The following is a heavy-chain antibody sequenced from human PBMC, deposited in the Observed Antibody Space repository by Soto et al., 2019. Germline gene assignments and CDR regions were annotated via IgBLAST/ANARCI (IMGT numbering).Heavy chain of an antibody. V-gene: IGHV3-7*03. Sequence: EMQLVESGGGLVQPGGSLRLSCAGSGLTFRNDWLSWVRQAPGKGLEWVANINQDGSERYYVDSVRGRFTISRDNVENSLYLQMNSLRAEDTAIYYCAKKVNSGPGSQYFDYWGQGTLVTVSS. D-gene: IGHD3-10*01. J-gene: IGHJ4*02. CDR3: AKKVNSGPGSQYFDY. CDR2: INQDGSER. CDR1: GLTFRNDW.